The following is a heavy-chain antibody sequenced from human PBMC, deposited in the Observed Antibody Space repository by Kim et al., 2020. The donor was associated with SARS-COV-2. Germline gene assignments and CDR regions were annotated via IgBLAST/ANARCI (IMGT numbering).Heavy chain of an antibody. CDR1: GFTFSNYA. Sequence: GGSLRLSCLASGFTFSNYAMSWVRQAPGKGLEWVSTISGSGGGVYYADSVKGRFTVSRDNSKKTLYLQMGGLSAEDTAVYYCAKDETLNWYFDLWGRGTLVTVSS. J-gene: IGHJ2*01. V-gene: IGHV3-23*01. CDR3: AKDETLNWYFDL. CDR2: ISGSGGGV.